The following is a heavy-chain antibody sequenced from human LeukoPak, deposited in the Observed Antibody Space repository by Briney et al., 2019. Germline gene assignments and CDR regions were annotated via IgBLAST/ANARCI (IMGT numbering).Heavy chain of an antibody. D-gene: IGHD6-19*01. Sequence: GGSLRLSCAASGFTFSSYAMSWVRQAPGKGLEWVSVIYSGGSTYYADSVKGRFTISRHNSKNTLYLQMNSLRAEDTAVYYCASAYSSGRWGQGTLVTVSS. J-gene: IGHJ4*02. CDR3: ASAYSSGR. CDR2: IYSGGST. CDR1: GFTFSSYA. V-gene: IGHV3-53*04.